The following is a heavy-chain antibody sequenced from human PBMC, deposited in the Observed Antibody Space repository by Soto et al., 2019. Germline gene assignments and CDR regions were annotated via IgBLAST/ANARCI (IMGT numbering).Heavy chain of an antibody. D-gene: IGHD2-21*02. CDR3: AIGSNDFYYYYGMDV. V-gene: IGHV4-31*03. CDR2: IYYSGST. CDR1: GGSISSGGYY. J-gene: IGHJ6*02. Sequence: QVQLQESGPGLVKPSQTLSLTCTVSGGSISSGGYYWSWIRQHPGKGLEWIGYIYYSGSTYYNPSFKGRVTISVDTSKNQFSLKLSSVTAADTAVYYCAIGSNDFYYYYGMDVWGQGTTVTVSS.